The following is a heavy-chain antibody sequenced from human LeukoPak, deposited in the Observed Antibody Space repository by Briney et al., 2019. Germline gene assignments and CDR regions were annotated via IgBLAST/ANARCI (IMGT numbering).Heavy chain of an antibody. CDR2: ISYDGSNK. Sequence: PGGSLRLSCAASGFTFSSYAMHWVRQAPGKGLEWVAVISYDGSNKYYADSVKGRFTISRDNSKNTLYLQMNSLRAEDTAVYYCARESIAIGVFDYWGQGTLVTVSS. V-gene: IGHV3-30-3*01. CDR3: ARESIAIGVFDY. J-gene: IGHJ4*02. CDR1: GFTFSSYA.